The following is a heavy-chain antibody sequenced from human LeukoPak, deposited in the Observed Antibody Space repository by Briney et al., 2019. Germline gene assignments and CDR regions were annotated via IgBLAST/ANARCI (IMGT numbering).Heavy chain of an antibody. Sequence: ASVRVSCKAAGCSFSSYGIGGVRQAPGQGLEWMGGIIPIFGTANYAQKFQGRVTITADESTSTAYMELSSLRSEDTAVYYCARGEAALWFDPWGQGTLVTVSS. V-gene: IGHV1-69*01. J-gene: IGHJ5*02. CDR1: GCSFSSYG. CDR2: IIPIFGTA. CDR3: ARGEAALWFDP. D-gene: IGHD6-6*01.